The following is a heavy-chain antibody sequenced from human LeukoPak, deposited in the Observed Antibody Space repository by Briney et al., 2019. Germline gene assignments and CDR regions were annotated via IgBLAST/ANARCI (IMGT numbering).Heavy chain of an antibody. CDR2: LYRGGDT. J-gene: IGHJ4*02. CDR1: GFTVSNNY. D-gene: IGHD3-22*01. CDR3: AKDLLYSSDNC. Sequence: GGSLRLSCAASGFTVSNNYMSWVRQAPGKGLEWVSVLYRGGDTYYADSVKGRFTISRDNSKNTLYLQMNSLRAEDTAVYYCAKDLLYSSDNCWGQGTLVTVSS. V-gene: IGHV3-53*01.